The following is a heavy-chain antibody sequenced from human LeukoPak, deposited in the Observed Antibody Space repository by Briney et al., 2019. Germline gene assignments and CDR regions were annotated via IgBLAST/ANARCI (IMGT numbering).Heavy chain of an antibody. J-gene: IGHJ4*02. V-gene: IGHV3-7*05. CDR3: ARDRGVAY. CDR1: GFIFSNSW. Sequence: PGGSLRLSCAASGFIFSNSWMTWVRQVPGKGLEWVANIKQDGSEKYYVDSVKGRFTISRDNAKNSLYLQMNSLRAEDTAVYYCARDRGVAYWGQGTLVTVSS. CDR2: IKQDGSEK.